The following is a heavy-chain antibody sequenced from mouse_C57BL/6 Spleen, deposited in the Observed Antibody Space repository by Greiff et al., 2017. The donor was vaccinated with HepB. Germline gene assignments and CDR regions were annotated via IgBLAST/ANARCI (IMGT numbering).Heavy chain of an antibody. CDR2: IWSGGST. CDR1: GFSLTSYG. Sequence: VKLMESGPGLVQPSQSLSITCTVSGFSLTSYGVHWVRQSPGKGLEWLGVIWSGGSTDYNAAFISRLSISKDNSKSQVFFKMNSLQADDTAIYYCARSDYQGYFDVWGTGTTVTVSS. V-gene: IGHV2-2*01. J-gene: IGHJ1*03. CDR3: ARSDYQGYFDV. D-gene: IGHD2-4*01.